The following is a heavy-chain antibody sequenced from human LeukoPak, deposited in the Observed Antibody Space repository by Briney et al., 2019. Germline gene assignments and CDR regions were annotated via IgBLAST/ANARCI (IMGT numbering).Heavy chain of an antibody. D-gene: IGHD6-6*01. CDR2: ISYSGST. V-gene: IGHV4-31*03. CDR3: ARGLYSIVEY. Sequence: SETLSLTCNVSGGSISSGGDYWNWIRQNPGKGLEWIGYISYSGSTYYNPSLKSRVTISVETSKNQFSLKLRSATAADTAAYYCARGLYSIVEYWGQGTLVTVSS. J-gene: IGHJ4*02. CDR1: GGSISSGGDY.